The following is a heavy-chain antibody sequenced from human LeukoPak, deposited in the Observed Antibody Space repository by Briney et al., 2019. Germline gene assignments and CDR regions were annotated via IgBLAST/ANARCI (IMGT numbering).Heavy chain of an antibody. CDR3: AGNYGPYYFDY. CDR2: IWYDGSNK. CDR1: GFTFSNYG. D-gene: IGHD3-10*01. Sequence: PGRSLRLSCAASGFTFSNYGMHWVRQAPGKGLEWVAVIWYDGSNKYYADSVKGRFTISRDNSKNTLYLQMNSLRAEDTAVYSCAGNYGPYYFDYWGQGTLVTVSS. V-gene: IGHV3-33*01. J-gene: IGHJ4*02.